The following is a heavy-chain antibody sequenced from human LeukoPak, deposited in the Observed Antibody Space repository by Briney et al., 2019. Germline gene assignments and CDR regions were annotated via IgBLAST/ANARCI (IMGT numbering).Heavy chain of an antibody. V-gene: IGHV3-23*01. D-gene: IGHD2-15*01. Sequence: GGSLRLSCAASGFTFSTYAMAWVRQARGKGLEWVSAFSGSGETYYADSVKGRFTISRDNAKNSLFLQMNSLRAEDTAVYYCAREVTPYYWGQGTLVTVSS. CDR1: GFTFSTYA. J-gene: IGHJ4*02. CDR3: AREVTPYY. CDR2: FSGSGET.